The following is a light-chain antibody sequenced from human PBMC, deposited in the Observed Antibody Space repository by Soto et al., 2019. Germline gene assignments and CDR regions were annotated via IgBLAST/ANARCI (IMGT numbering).Light chain of an antibody. Sequence: DIQLAQSPSSLSASVGDRVTITCRASQSINSYLNWYQKSPGKAPKLLIYAATTLHSGVPSRFSGSGSGTDFTLSISSLQPEDFATYFCQQTYSTPWAFGQGTKVEIK. CDR1: QSINSY. J-gene: IGKJ1*01. CDR3: QQTYSTPWA. CDR2: AAT. V-gene: IGKV1-39*01.